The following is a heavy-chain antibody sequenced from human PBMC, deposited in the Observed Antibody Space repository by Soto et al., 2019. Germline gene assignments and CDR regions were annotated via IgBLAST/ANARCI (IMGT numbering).Heavy chain of an antibody. CDR1: GFTFSSYG. J-gene: IGHJ5*02. V-gene: IGHV3-33*01. D-gene: IGHD3-3*01. CDR2: IWYDGSNK. CDR3: ARDSTIFGMATYNWFDP. Sequence: QVQLVESGGGVVQPGRSLRLSCAASGFTFSSYGMHWVRQAPGKGLEWVAVIWYDGSNKYYADSVKGRFTISRDNSKNTLYLQMNSLRAEDTAVYYCARDSTIFGMATYNWFDPWGQGTLVTVSS.